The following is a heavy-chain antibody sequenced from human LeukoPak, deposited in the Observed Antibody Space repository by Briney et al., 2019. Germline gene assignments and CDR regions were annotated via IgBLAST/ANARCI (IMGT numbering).Heavy chain of an antibody. D-gene: IGHD3-10*01. V-gene: IGHV3-23*01. CDR3: AKGTPLYYYGSGSYSSFDY. J-gene: IGHJ4*02. CDR2: ISGSGGST. Sequence: GGSLRLSCAASGFTFSSYAMSWVRQAPGKGLEWVSAISGSGGSTYYADSVKGRFTISRDNSKNTLYLQMNSLRAEDTAVYYCAKGTPLYYYGSGSYSSFDYWGQGALVTVSS. CDR1: GFTFSSYA.